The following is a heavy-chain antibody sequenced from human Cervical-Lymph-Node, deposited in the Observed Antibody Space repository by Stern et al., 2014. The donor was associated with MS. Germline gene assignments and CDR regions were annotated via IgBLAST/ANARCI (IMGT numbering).Heavy chain of an antibody. CDR2: IKLDGSEK. CDR3: ARAFRSRRGDYFDY. J-gene: IGHJ4*02. D-gene: IGHD3-10*01. CDR1: GFTFRSFW. V-gene: IGHV3-7*03. Sequence: EVQLVESGGGLVQPGGSLRLSCEASGFTFRSFWMSWVRQAPGKGLEWVATIKLDGSEKYSVDSVEGRFTISRDNAKDSLYLQMNSLRHEDTAIYYCARAFRSRRGDYFDYWGQGSLVTVSS.